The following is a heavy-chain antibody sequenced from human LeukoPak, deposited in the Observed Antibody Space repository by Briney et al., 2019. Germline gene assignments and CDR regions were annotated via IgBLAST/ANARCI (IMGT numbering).Heavy chain of an antibody. V-gene: IGHV3-21*01. D-gene: IGHD1-7*01. Sequence: PGGSLRLSCAASGFTFSSYSMNWVRQAPGKGLEWVSSISSSSSYIYYADSVKGRFTISRDNAKNSLYLQMNSLRAEDTAVYYCARAGTTVALGAYWGQGTLVTVSS. CDR3: ARAGTTVALGAY. J-gene: IGHJ4*02. CDR2: ISSSSSYI. CDR1: GFTFSSYS.